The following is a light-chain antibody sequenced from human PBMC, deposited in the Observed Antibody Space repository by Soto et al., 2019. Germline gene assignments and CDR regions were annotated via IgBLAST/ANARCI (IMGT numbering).Light chain of an antibody. V-gene: IGLV1-44*01. Sequence: QSFRTQPHSASGTPGQRVTVSCSGSSSNIGGNPVNWYQQLPGTAPKLLIYNNNQRPSGVPDRFSGSKSGTSASLAISGLQSEDEADYYCAAWHDSLNGPVFGRGTKVTVL. J-gene: IGLJ3*02. CDR3: AAWHDSLNGPV. CDR2: NNN. CDR1: SSNIGGNP.